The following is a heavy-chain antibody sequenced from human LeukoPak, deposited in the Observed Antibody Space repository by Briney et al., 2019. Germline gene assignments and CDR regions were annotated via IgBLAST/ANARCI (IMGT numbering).Heavy chain of an antibody. Sequence: SETLSLTCTVSGGSVSSTAYYWGWLRQPPGKGLEWIVNIYYSVSTYYNPPLKSRVTISVDTSKNQFSLNLTSVTAADTAVYYCARHEGGGGFDYWGQGTLVTVPS. D-gene: IGHD4-23*01. V-gene: IGHV4-39*01. J-gene: IGHJ4*02. CDR3: ARHEGGGGFDY. CDR2: IYYSVST. CDR1: GGSVSSTAYY.